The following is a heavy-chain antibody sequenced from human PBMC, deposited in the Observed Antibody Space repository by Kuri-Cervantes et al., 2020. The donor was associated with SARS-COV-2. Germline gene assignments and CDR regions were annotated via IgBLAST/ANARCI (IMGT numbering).Heavy chain of an antibody. CDR2: VSGSGGST. CDR1: GFTFSSYA. Sequence: GESLKISCAASGFTFSSYAMHWVRQAPGRGLEWVSIVSGSGGSTYYAVSVRGRFSISRDKSRNTLYLEMNSLRAEDTAVYYCVKGCHYDTSGYSLCGGYYYMDVWGKGTTVTVSS. V-gene: IGHV3-23*01. CDR3: VKGCHYDTSGYSLCGGYYYMDV. D-gene: IGHD3-22*01. J-gene: IGHJ6*03.